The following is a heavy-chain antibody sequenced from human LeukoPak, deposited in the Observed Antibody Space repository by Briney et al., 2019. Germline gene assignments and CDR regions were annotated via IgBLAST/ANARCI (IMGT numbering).Heavy chain of an antibody. J-gene: IGHJ4*02. CDR2: ISGSGGST. CDR1: GFTFSSYG. Sequence: SGGSLRLSCAASGFTFSSYGVSWVRQAPGKGLEWVSAISGSGGSTYYADSVKGRFTISRDNSKNSLYLQMNSLRAEDTAVYYCARRAGDYSHPYDYWGQGILVTVSS. CDR3: ARRAGDYSHPYDY. D-gene: IGHD3-22*01. V-gene: IGHV3-23*01.